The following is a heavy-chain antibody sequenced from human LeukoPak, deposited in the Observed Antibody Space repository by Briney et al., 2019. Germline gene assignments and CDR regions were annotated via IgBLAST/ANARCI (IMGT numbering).Heavy chain of an antibody. CDR2: INPNSGGT. D-gene: IGHD3-22*01. CDR1: GYTFTGYY. J-gene: IGHJ4*02. V-gene: IGHV1-2*02. Sequence: ASVKVSCKASGYTFTGYYMHWVRQAPGQGLEWMGRINPNSGGTNYAQKFQGRVTMTRDTSISTAYMELSRLRSDDTAVYYCASNGNYYNSSGNYYFDYWGQGTLVTVSS. CDR3: ASNGNYYNSSGNYYFDY.